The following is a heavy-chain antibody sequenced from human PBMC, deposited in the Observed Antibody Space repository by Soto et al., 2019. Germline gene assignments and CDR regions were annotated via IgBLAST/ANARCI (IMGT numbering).Heavy chain of an antibody. V-gene: IGHV4-30-4*01. J-gene: IGHJ5*02. CDR3: ARLALGSGYYFGGFDP. CDR2: IFYSGST. Sequence: PSETLSLTCTVSGDSIRSGNYYWSWIRQPPGKGLEWIGNIFYSGSTYYNPSLKTRLTISVDTSKNQFSLRLSSVTAAGTAVYYCARLALGSGYYFGGFDPWGQGTLVTVSS. D-gene: IGHD3-22*01. CDR1: GDSIRSGNYY.